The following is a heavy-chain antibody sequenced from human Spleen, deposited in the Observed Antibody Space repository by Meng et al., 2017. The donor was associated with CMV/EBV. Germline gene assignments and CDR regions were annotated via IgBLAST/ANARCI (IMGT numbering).Heavy chain of an antibody. CDR3: ARDTHYYGMDV. CDR1: GFTFSSYA. CDR2: IYSGGSST. V-gene: IGHV3-23*03. J-gene: IGHJ6*02. Sequence: GGSLRLSCAASGFTFSSYAMSWVRQAPGKGLEWVSVIYSGGSSTYYADSVKGRFTISRDNAKSSLYLQMKSLRAEDMAVYYCARDTHYYGMDVWGQGTTVTVSS.